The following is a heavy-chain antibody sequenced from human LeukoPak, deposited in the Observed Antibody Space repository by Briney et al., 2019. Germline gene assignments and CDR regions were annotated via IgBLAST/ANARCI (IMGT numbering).Heavy chain of an antibody. CDR2: INPSGGST. CDR3: AREGPTNPWGSYRLFDY. Sequence: GASVKVSCKASGYTFTSYYTHWVRQAPGQGLEWMGIINPSGGSTSYALKFQGRVTMTRDTSTSTVYMELSSLRSEDTAMYHCAREGPTNPWGSYRLFDYWGQGTLVTVSS. CDR1: GYTFTSYY. D-gene: IGHD3-16*02. V-gene: IGHV1-46*01. J-gene: IGHJ4*02.